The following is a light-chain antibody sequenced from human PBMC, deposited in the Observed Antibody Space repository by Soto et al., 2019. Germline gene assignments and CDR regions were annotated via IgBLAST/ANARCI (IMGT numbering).Light chain of an antibody. Sequence: QSALTQPASVSGSPGPSITISCTGTSNDIGGYNYVSWLQQHPGEAPKLIIYEVSNRPSGVSNRFSGSKSGNTASLTITGLQPEDEASYYCTSYTITHIPVIFGGGTQLTVL. CDR3: TSYTITHIPVI. V-gene: IGLV2-14*01. J-gene: IGLJ7*01. CDR1: SNDIGGYNY. CDR2: EVS.